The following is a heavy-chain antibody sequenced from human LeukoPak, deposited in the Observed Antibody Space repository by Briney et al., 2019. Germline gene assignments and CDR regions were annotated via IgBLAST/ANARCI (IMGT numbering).Heavy chain of an antibody. J-gene: IGHJ4*02. CDR1: GYSIASGYY. V-gene: IGHV4-38-2*01. D-gene: IGHD3-16*02. CDR3: ARPVISPSVATFXD. CDR2: ISYSGNI. Sequence: SETLSLTCAVSGYSIASGYYWGWIRQPPGKGLEWIGSISYSGNIYYNPSLKRRVTISTDTSKNQFSLKLGSVTAADTAVYYCARPVISPSVATFXDWGQGTLVTVSS.